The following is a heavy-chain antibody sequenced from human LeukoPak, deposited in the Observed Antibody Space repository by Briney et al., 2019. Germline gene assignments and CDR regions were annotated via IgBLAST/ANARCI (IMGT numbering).Heavy chain of an antibody. CDR1: GFTFSSYA. J-gene: IGHJ3*02. CDR3: ARSWGGIPLWLGAFDI. D-gene: IGHD5-18*01. CDR2: ISYDGSNK. Sequence: GGSLRLSCAASGFTFSSYAMHWVRQAPGKGLEWVAVISYDGSNKYYADSVKGRFTISRDNSKNTLYLQMNSLRAEDTAVYYCARSWGGIPLWLGAFDIWGQGTMVTVSS. V-gene: IGHV3-30*04.